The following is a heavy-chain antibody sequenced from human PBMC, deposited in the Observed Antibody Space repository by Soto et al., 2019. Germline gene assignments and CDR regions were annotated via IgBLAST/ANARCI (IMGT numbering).Heavy chain of an antibody. D-gene: IGHD6-19*01. V-gene: IGHV3-23*01. CDR2: LSGSGTST. J-gene: IGHJ4*02. CDR3: AKATTNGGWFNPFDS. Sequence: GGSLRLSCAAYGFSFVNYAMHWVRQAPGKGLEWVSGLSGSGTSTSYADSVKGRFTISRANSRDTLFLQMNSLTADDTAVYYCAKATTNGGWFNPFDSWGQGALVTVLL. CDR1: GFSFVNYA.